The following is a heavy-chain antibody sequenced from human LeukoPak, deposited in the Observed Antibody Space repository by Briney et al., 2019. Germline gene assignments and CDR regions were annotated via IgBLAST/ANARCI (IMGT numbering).Heavy chain of an antibody. CDR2: IYYSGST. CDR3: ARDGLRYFDWLLGFDP. Sequence: PSETLSLTCTVSGGSISSYYWSWIRQPPGKGLEWIGYIYYSGSTNYNPSLKSRVTISVDTSKNQFSLKLGSVTAADTAVYYCARDGLRYFDWLLGFDPWGQGTLVTASS. J-gene: IGHJ5*02. D-gene: IGHD3-9*01. CDR1: GGSISSYY. V-gene: IGHV4-59*01.